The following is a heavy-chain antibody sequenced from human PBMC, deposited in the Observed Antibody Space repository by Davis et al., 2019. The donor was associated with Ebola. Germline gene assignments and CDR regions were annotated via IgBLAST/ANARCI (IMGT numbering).Heavy chain of an antibody. CDR1: GLTFSSFW. Sequence: GGSLRLSCAASGLTFSSFWISWVRQAPGKGLEWVAHIDRDGIEKFYVDSVKGRFSISRDNAKTSLYLQMNGLSAEDTALYYCARGHHGLEVWGQGTTVTVSS. CDR2: IDRDGIEK. J-gene: IGHJ6*02. CDR3: ARGHHGLEV. V-gene: IGHV3-7*03.